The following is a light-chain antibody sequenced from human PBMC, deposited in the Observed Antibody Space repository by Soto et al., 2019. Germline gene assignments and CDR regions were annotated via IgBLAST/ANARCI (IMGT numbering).Light chain of an antibody. Sequence: EIVLTQSPGTLSLSPGERATLSCRASPSVSNSLAWYQHKPGQAPRLLIYDASSRATGVPTRFSGSGSGTDFTLTISSLEPEDFAVYYCQQRNKWPPVTFGGGTKVDI. J-gene: IGKJ4*01. CDR2: DAS. V-gene: IGKV3-11*01. CDR1: PSVSNS. CDR3: QQRNKWPPVT.